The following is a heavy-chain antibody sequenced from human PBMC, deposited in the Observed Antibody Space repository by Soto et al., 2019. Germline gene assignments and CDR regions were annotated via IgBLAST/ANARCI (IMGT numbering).Heavy chain of an antibody. CDR2: ISHSGERT. CDR3: TKDGWEK. CDR1: GFTFSGYT. V-gene: IGHV3-23*01. Sequence: EVQLLESGGGLAQPGGSLRLSCAASGFTFSGYTMSWVRQAPGKGLEWVSAISHSGERTYYADTVKGRFAISGDNSKNTLYLQMNSLRAEDTAVYFCTKDGWEKWGQGTLVTVSS. J-gene: IGHJ4*02. D-gene: IGHD6-19*01.